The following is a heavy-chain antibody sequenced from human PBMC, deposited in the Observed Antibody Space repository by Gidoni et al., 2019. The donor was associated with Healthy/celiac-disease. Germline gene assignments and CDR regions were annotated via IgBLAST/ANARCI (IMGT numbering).Heavy chain of an antibody. CDR1: DASFSSGRYY. J-gene: IGHJ3*01. Sequence: QLQLQESVPGLMMPSQPLSLTCPVSDASFSSGRYYWSWIRQPPGKGLEWFGYISYTGSNNDNTARKRRVTISVDTSKNQFSLKRSSGTAVDTAVDYCARGGAYDYDSSGYLYAWGQGTMVTVSS. CDR3: ARGGAYDYDSSGYLYA. CDR2: ISYTGSN. D-gene: IGHD3-22*01. V-gene: IGHV4-61*01.